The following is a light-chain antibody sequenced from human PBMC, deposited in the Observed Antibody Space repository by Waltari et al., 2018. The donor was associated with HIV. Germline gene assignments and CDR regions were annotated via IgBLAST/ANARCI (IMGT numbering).Light chain of an antibody. V-gene: IGLV3-10*01. J-gene: IGLJ1*01. Sequence: SYELTQPPSVSVSPGQTARITCSGDALPKENAYWYQQKSGQAPVLVIYEDNKRPSGIPERFSGASSGTMATLTISGAQVEDEADYYCYSTDSSINNRGVFGTGTKVTVL. CDR1: ALPKEN. CDR2: EDN. CDR3: YSTDSSINNRGV.